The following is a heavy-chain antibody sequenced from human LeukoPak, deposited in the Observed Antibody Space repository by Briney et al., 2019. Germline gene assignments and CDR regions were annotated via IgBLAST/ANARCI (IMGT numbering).Heavy chain of an antibody. CDR1: GYTFTTYA. CDR2: INTHTGRP. J-gene: IGHJ4*02. V-gene: IGHV7-4-1*02. CDR3: ARLYSDLLTGPGY. Sequence: GASVKVSCKASGYTFTTYALTWVRQAPGQGLEWMGWINTHTGRPSYAQDFTGRFVFSLDSSDSTAYLQISRLQTGDTAVYYCARLYSDLLTGPGYWGQGTLLTVSS. D-gene: IGHD3-9*01.